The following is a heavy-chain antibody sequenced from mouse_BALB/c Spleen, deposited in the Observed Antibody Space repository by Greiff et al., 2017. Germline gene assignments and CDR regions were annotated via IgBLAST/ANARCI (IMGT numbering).Heavy chain of an antibody. Sequence: VQLQQPGAELVKPGASVKLSCKASGYTFTSYWMHWVKQRPGQGLEWIGEIDPSDSYTNYNQKFKGKATLTVDKSSSTAYMQLSSLTSEDSAVYYCANRYDRAYWGQGTSVTVSS. CDR2: IDPSDSYT. D-gene: IGHD2-14*01. CDR3: ANRYDRAY. V-gene: IGHV1-69*02. CDR1: GYTFTSYW. J-gene: IGHJ4*01.